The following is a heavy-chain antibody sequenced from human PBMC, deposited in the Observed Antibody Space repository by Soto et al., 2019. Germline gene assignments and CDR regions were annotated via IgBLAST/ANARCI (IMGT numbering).Heavy chain of an antibody. CDR3: ARVPYSGNFWGPNDF. J-gene: IGHJ4*02. D-gene: IGHD1-26*01. V-gene: IGHV1-18*01. CDR1: GYTFTSNG. Sequence: ASVKVSCKAFGYTFTSNGITWVRQAPGQGLEWMGWISTYNGNTNYGQKFQGRVTVTTDTSTRTAYMELRNLRSDDTAVYYCARVPYSGNFWGPNDFWGQGTLVTVSS. CDR2: ISTYNGNT.